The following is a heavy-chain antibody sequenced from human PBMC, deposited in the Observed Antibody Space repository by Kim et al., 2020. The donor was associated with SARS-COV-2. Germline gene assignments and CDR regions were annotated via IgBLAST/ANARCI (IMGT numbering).Heavy chain of an antibody. CDR3: AAQYCSSTSPGCNYYMDV. CDR1: GFTFTSSA. V-gene: IGHV1-58*02. J-gene: IGHJ6*03. D-gene: IGHD2-2*01. CDR2: IVVGSGNT. Sequence: SVKVSCKASGFTFTSSAMQWVRQARGQRLEWIGWIVVGSGNTNYAQKFQERVTITRDMSTSTAYMELSSLRSEDTAVYYCAAQYCSSTSPGCNYYMDVWGKGTSVTVSS.